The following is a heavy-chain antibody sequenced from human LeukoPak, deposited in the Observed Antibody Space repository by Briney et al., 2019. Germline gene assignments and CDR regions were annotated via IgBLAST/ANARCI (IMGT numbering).Heavy chain of an antibody. CDR3: ARDYGGNFGLDY. V-gene: IGHV1-2*06. D-gene: IGHD4-23*01. CDR1: GYTFTNYY. CDR2: INPKSGGT. Sequence: GASMKVSCKASGYTFTNYYMHWVRQAPGQGLEWMGRINPKSGGTNYPQTFQGRVTMTRDTFISTAYMELSRLQSDDTAMYYCARDYGGNFGLDYWGQGTLVTVSS. J-gene: IGHJ4*02.